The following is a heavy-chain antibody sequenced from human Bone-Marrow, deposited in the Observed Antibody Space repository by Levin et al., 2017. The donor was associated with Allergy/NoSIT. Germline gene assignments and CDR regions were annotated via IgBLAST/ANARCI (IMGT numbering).Heavy chain of an antibody. D-gene: IGHD3-10*01. CDR1: GFTFSSYA. Sequence: GGSLRLSCAASGFTFSSYAMHWVRQAPGKGLEWVAVISYDGSNKYYADSVKGRFTISRDNSKNTLYLQMNSLRAEDTAVYYCATNPSVYGSNFDYWGQGTLVTVSS. CDR3: ATNPSVYGSNFDY. J-gene: IGHJ4*02. CDR2: ISYDGSNK. V-gene: IGHV3-30-3*01.